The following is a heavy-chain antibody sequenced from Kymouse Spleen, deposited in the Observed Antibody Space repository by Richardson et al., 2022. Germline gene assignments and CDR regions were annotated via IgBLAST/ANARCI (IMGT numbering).Heavy chain of an antibody. CDR3: ARQDDILTGYYNYFDY. J-gene: IGHJ4*02. Sequence: EVQLVQSGAEVKKPGESLKISCKGSGYSFTSYWIGWVRQMPGKGLEWMGIIYPGDSDTRYSPSFQGQVTISADKSISTAYLQWSSLKASDTAMYYCARQDDILTGYYNYFDYWGQGTLVTVSS. V-gene: IGHV5-51*01. D-gene: IGHD3-9*01. CDR1: GYSFTSYW. CDR2: IYPGDSDT.